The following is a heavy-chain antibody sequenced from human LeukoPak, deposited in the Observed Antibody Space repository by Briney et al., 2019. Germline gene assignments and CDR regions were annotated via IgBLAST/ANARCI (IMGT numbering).Heavy chain of an antibody. V-gene: IGHV1-58*02. CDR1: GFTFTSSA. Sequence: GASVKVSCKASGFTFTSSAMQWVRQARGQRLEWIGWIVVGSGNTNYAQKFQERVTITRDMSTSTAYMELSSLRSEDTAVYYCAAAYCGGDCHYYYYYGMDVWGQGTTVTVSS. D-gene: IGHD2-21*02. J-gene: IGHJ6*02. CDR3: AAAYCGGDCHYYYYYGMDV. CDR2: IVVGSGNT.